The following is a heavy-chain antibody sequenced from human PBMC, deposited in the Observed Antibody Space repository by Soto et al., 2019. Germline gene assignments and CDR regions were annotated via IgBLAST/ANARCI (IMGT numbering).Heavy chain of an antibody. CDR3: ASYDFWSGYYPYY. CDR1: GFTVSSNY. CDR2: IYSGGST. D-gene: IGHD3-3*01. J-gene: IGHJ4*02. Sequence: GSLRLSCAASGFTVSSNYMSWVRQAPGKGLEWVSVIYSGGSTYYADSVKGRFTISRDNSKNTLYLQMNSLRAEDTAVYYCASYDFWSGYYPYYWGQGTLVTVSS. V-gene: IGHV3-66*01.